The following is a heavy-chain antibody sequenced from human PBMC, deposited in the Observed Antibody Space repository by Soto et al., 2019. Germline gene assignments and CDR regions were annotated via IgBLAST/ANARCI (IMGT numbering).Heavy chain of an antibody. D-gene: IGHD1-26*01. Sequence: QVQLVESGGGVVQPGRSLRLSCAASGFTFSGYAMHWVRQAPGKGLEWVAVISYDGSKTYHADSVKGRFTISRDNSKNTLYLQMNSLRAEETAVYYCATENKNWELLYWGQGTLVTVSS. CDR2: ISYDGSKT. CDR1: GFTFSGYA. V-gene: IGHV3-30-3*01. CDR3: ATENKNWELLY. J-gene: IGHJ4*02.